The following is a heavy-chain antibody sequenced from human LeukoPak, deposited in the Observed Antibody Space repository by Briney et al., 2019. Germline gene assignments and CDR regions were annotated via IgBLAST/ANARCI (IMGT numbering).Heavy chain of an antibody. CDR1: GDSVSSDSVA. J-gene: IGHJ4*02. Sequence: SQTLSLTCAISGDSVSSDSVAWNWIRQSPSRGLEWLGRTYYRSKWYNDYAVSVKTRITINPDTSKNQFSPQLNSVTPDDTAVYYCTRASETGQGDYWGQGTLVTVSS. V-gene: IGHV6-1*01. CDR2: TYYRSKWYN. CDR3: TRASETGQGDY.